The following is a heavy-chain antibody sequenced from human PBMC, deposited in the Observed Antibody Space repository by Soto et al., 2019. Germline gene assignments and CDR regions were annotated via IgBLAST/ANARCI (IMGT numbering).Heavy chain of an antibody. J-gene: IGHJ5*02. CDR1: GGSISSGGYY. V-gene: IGHV4-31*03. CDR2: IYYSGST. CDR3: AREEYYYASGSYMGNWFDP. Sequence: SETLSLTCTVSGGSISSGGYYWSWIHQHPGKGLEWIGYIYYSGSTYYNPSLKSRVTISLDTSKTQFSLKLSSVTAADTAVYYCAREEYYYASGSYMGNWFDPWGQGTLVTVSS. D-gene: IGHD3-10*01.